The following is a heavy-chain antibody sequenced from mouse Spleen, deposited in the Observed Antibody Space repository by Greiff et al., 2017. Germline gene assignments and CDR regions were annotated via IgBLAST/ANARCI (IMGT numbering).Heavy chain of an antibody. V-gene: IGHV1-19*01. CDR2: INPYNGGT. J-gene: IGHJ3*01. Sequence: VQLQQSGPVLVKPGASVKMSCKASGYTFTDYYMNWVKQSHGKSLEWIGVINPYNGGTSYNQKFKGKATLTVDKSSSTAYMELNSLTSEDSAVYYCPIYYDLQGFAYWGQGTLVTVSA. CDR1: GYTFTDYY. D-gene: IGHD2-4*01. CDR3: PIYYDLQGFAY.